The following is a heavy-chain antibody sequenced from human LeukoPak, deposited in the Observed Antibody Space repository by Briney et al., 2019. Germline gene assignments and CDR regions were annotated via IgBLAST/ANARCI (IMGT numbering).Heavy chain of an antibody. CDR3: ARVQLVPGAFDI. CDR2: IRYDGSNK. Sequence: GGSLRLSCAASGFTFSSYGMHWVRQAPGKGLEWVAFIRYDGSNKYYADSVKGRFTISRDNSKNTLYLQMNSLRAEDTAVYYCARVQLVPGAFDIWGQGTMVTVSS. J-gene: IGHJ3*02. CDR1: GFTFSSYG. D-gene: IGHD6-13*01. V-gene: IGHV3-30*02.